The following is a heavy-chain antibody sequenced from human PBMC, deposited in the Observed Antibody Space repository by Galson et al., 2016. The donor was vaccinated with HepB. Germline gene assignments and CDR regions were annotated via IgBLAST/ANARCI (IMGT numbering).Heavy chain of an antibody. CDR2: IKQDGSEK. CDR1: GLTISSYW. J-gene: IGHJ4*02. Sequence: CAASGLTISSYWMSWVRQAPGKGLEWVANIKQDGSEKYYVDSVKGRFTISRDNAKNSLYLQMNSLRPEDTAVYYCARGGVLGYYWGQGTLVTVSS. V-gene: IGHV3-7*01. CDR3: ARGGVLGYY. D-gene: IGHD3-16*01.